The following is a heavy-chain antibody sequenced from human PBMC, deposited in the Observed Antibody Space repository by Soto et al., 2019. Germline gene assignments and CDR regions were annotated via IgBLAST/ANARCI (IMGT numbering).Heavy chain of an antibody. CDR3: AREGSGYYSDAFDI. V-gene: IGHV3-21*01. CDR1: GFTFSSYS. Sequence: EVQLVESGGGLVKPGGSLRLSCAASGFTFSSYSMNWVRQAPGKGLEWVSSITSSGSTMYYADSVKGRFTISRDNAKNSLFLQMNSLRAEDTAVYYCAREGSGYYSDAFDIWGQGTMVTVSS. J-gene: IGHJ3*02. D-gene: IGHD3-22*01. CDR2: ITSSGSTM.